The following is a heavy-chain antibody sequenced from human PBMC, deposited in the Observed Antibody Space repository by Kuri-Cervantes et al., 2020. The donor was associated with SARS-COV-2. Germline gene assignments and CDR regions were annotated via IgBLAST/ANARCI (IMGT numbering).Heavy chain of an antibody. CDR2: IKSKTDGGTT. CDR3: TTEPLDYYDFWSGYPDY. V-gene: IGHV3-15*01. D-gene: IGHD3-3*01. Sequence: GESLKISCAASGSTFSNAWMSWVRQAPGKGLEGVGRIKSKTDGGTTDYAAPVKGRFTNSRDDSKNTLYLQMNSLKTEDTAVYYCTTEPLDYYDFWSGYPDYWGQGTLVTVSS. CDR1: GSTFSNAW. J-gene: IGHJ4*02.